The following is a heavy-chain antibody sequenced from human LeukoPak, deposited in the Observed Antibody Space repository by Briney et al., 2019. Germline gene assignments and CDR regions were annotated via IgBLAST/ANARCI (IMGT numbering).Heavy chain of an antibody. J-gene: IGHJ3*02. D-gene: IGHD3-22*01. CDR1: GFTFSSYT. Sequence: GGSLRLSCAASGFTFSSYTMNWVRQAPGKGPVWVSRIKTDGSITDYADFVKGRFTISRDNAKNTLYLQMNSLRAEDTAVYYCARGDSSVVGAFDIWGQGTMVTVSS. CDR2: IKTDGSIT. V-gene: IGHV3-74*01. CDR3: ARGDSSVVGAFDI.